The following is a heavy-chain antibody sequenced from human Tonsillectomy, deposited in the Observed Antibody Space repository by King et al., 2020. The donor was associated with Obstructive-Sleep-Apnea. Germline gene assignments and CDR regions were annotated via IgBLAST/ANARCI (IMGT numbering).Heavy chain of an antibody. CDR3: ARAGSWETVPDFDY. CDR2: IDYSGST. D-gene: IGHD1-26*01. J-gene: IGHJ4*02. Sequence: QLQESGPGLVKPSQTLSLTCTVSGGSISSGGYYWSWIRQHPGKGLEWIGYIDYSGSTSYNPSLKSRVTISVDTSKNQFSLKLSSVTAADTAVYYCARAGSWETVPDFDYWGQGTLVTVSS. CDR1: GGSISSGGYY. V-gene: IGHV4-31*03.